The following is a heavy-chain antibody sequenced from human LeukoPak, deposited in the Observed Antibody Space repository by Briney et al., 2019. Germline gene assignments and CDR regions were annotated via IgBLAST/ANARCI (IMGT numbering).Heavy chain of an antibody. Sequence: SVKVSCKASGGTFSSYAISWVRQAPGQGLEWMGGIIPIFGTANYAQKFQGRVTITADESTSTAYMELSSLRSEDTAVYYCARGNTMIVAREYYFDYWGQGTLVTVSS. CDR2: IIPIFGTA. CDR3: ARGNTMIVAREYYFDY. J-gene: IGHJ4*02. V-gene: IGHV1-69*13. D-gene: IGHD3-22*01. CDR1: GGTFSSYA.